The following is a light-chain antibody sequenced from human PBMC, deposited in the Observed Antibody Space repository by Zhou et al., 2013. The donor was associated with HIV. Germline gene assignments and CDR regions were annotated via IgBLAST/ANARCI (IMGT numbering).Light chain of an antibody. CDR1: QGINNY. CDR2: GAS. J-gene: IGKJ1*01. Sequence: DIEMTQHPSFLSASVGDTITITCRASQGINNYLAWYQQKPGELPELLIYGASTLQSGVPPRFSGGASGSNFTLTISGLQSEDVATYYCQKYNSDPWTFGQGTKVEIK. CDR3: QKYNSDPWT. V-gene: IGKV1-27*01.